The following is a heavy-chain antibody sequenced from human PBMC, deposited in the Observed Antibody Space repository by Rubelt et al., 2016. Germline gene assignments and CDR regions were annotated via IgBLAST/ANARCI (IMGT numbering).Heavy chain of an antibody. D-gene: IGHD3-3*01. V-gene: IGHV3-48*01. CDR2: ISSGSTTI. Sequence: PGGSLRLSCAASGFSLSGYSMDWVRQVPGKGLEWISYISSGSTTIYYADSVKGRFTISRDNAKNSLYLQMNSLRGDDTAVYYCARPSGGYYRGPNDGMDVWGQGTTVTVSS. J-gene: IGHJ6*02. CDR1: GFSLSGYS. CDR3: ARPSGGYYRGPNDGMDV.